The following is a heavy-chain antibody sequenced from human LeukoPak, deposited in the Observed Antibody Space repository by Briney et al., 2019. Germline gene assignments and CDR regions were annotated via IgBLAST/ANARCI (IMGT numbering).Heavy chain of an antibody. J-gene: IGHJ4*02. D-gene: IGHD3-3*01. CDR2: IDHRGTA. V-gene: IGHV4-34*01. CDR3: AVGITILGVAASFDS. Sequence: SETLSLTCAVYGASYNAYYWSWIRQPPGKGLEWIGDIDHRGTATYNPSLKSRLTISADASKNQFSLKLNSVADADTAVYYCAVGITILGVAASFDSWGQGNLVIVSS. CDR1: GASYNAYY.